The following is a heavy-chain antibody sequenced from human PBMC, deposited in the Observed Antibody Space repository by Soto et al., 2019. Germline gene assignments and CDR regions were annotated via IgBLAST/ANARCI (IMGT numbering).Heavy chain of an antibody. J-gene: IGHJ4*02. V-gene: IGHV3-21*01. Sequence: EVQLVESGGGLVKPGGSLRLSCAASGFTFSSYSMNWVRQAAGKGLEWVSAISSSSSYIYYADSVKGRFTISRDNAKNSLYLQMNSPRAEDTAVYYCARARKLGIAVAGHFDYWGQGTLVTVSS. CDR3: ARARKLGIAVAGHFDY. D-gene: IGHD6-19*01. CDR1: GFTFSSYS. CDR2: ISSSSSYI.